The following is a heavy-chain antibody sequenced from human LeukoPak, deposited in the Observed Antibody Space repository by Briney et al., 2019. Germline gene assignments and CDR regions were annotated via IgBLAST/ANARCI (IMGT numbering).Heavy chain of an antibody. CDR2: INPSGGST. J-gene: IGHJ4*02. V-gene: IGHV1-46*01. D-gene: IGHD6-25*01. CDR1: RYTFTSYY. CDR3: ARDKQRAYYFDY. Sequence: ASVKVSCKASRYTFTSYYMHWVGQAPGQGLEWMGIINPSGGSTSYAQKFQGRVTMTRDTSTSTVYMELSSLRSEDTAVYYCARDKQRAYYFDYWGQGTLVTVSS.